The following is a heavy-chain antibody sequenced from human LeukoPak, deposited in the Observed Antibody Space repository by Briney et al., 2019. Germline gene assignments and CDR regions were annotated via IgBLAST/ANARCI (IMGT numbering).Heavy chain of an antibody. Sequence: PGGSLRLSCAASGFTFSSYGMHWVRQAPGKGLEWVAFIRYDGSNKYYADSVKGRFTISRDNSKNTLYLHVNSLRPEDTAVYYCARGPHYCSSTSCYAWSHYMDVWGKGTTVTVSS. D-gene: IGHD2-2*01. CDR1: GFTFSSYG. CDR2: IRYDGSNK. CDR3: ARGPHYCSSTSCYAWSHYMDV. J-gene: IGHJ6*03. V-gene: IGHV3-30*02.